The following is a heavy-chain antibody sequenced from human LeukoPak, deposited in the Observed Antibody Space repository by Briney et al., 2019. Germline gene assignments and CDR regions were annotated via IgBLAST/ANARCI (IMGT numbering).Heavy chain of an antibody. CDR1: GFTFSSYA. Sequence: PGGSLRLSCAPSGFTFSSYAMSWVRQAPGKGLEWVSAISGSGGSTYYADSVKGRFTISRDNSKNTLYLQMNSLRAEDTAVYYCAKDRLVFGGIDYWGQGTLVTVSS. J-gene: IGHJ4*02. CDR2: ISGSGGST. CDR3: AKDRLVFGGIDY. D-gene: IGHD3-16*01. V-gene: IGHV3-23*01.